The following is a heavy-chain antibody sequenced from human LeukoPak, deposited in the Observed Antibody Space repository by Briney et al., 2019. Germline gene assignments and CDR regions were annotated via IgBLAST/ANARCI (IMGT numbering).Heavy chain of an antibody. Sequence: PSETLSLTCTVSGGPISSSSYYWGWIRQPPGKGLEWIGIIYHSGSTYYNPSLKSRVTISVDTSKNQFSLNLSSVTAADTAVYYCARQFSLAPYFFDYWGQGTLVTVSA. J-gene: IGHJ4*02. CDR1: GGPISSSSYY. CDR2: IYHSGST. D-gene: IGHD3-3*02. V-gene: IGHV4-39*01. CDR3: ARQFSLAPYFFDY.